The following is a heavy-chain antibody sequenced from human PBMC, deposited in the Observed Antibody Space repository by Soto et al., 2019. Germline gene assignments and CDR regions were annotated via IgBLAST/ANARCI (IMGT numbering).Heavy chain of an antibody. Sequence: NPSETLSLTCTVSGGSISSGDYYWSWIRQPPGKGLEWIGYIYYSGSTYYNPSLKSRVTISVDTSKNQFSLKLSSVTAADTAVYYCARDHVMNWFDPWGQGTLVTVSS. D-gene: IGHD3-16*01. V-gene: IGHV4-30-4*01. CDR2: IYYSGST. CDR3: ARDHVMNWFDP. J-gene: IGHJ5*02. CDR1: GGSISSGDYY.